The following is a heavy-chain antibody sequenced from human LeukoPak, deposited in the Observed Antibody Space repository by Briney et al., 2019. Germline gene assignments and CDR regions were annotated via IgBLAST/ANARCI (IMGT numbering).Heavy chain of an antibody. V-gene: IGHV4-39*01. CDR3: ARQPGPIGDSDY. D-gene: IGHD1-26*01. CDR1: GGSISSSSYY. J-gene: IGHJ4*02. Sequence: SETPSLTCTVSGGSISSSSYYWGWIRQPPGKGLEWIGSIYYSGSTYYNPSLKSRVTISVDTSKNQFSLKLSSVTAADTAVYYCARQPGPIGDSDYWGQGTLVTVSS. CDR2: IYYSGST.